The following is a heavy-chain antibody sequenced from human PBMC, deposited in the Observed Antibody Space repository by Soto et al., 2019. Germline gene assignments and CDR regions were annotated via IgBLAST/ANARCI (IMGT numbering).Heavy chain of an antibody. CDR1: GFTFSSYA. V-gene: IGHV3-23*01. D-gene: IGHD3-9*01. J-gene: IGHJ6*02. CDR2: ISGSGGST. Sequence: GGSLRLSCAASGFTFSSYAMSWVRQAPGKGLEWVSAISGSGGSTYYADSVKGRFTISRGNSKNTLYLQMNSLRAEDTAVYYCAKDLGYFDWLLSSDGMDVWGQGTTVTVSS. CDR3: AKDLGYFDWLLSSDGMDV.